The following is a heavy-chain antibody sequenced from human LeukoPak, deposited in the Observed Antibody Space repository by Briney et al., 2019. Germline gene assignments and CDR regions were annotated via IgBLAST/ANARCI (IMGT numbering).Heavy chain of an antibody. CDR3: AREVVVVTAKNSAFDI. CDR1: GFTVSSNY. CDR2: IYSGGST. D-gene: IGHD2-21*02. J-gene: IGHJ3*02. V-gene: IGHV3-53*04. Sequence: GGSLRLPCAASGFTVSSNYMSWVRQAPGKGLEWVSVIYSGGSTYYADSVKGRFTISRHNSKNTLYLQMNSLRAEDTAVYYCAREVVVVTAKNSAFDIWGQGTMVTVSS.